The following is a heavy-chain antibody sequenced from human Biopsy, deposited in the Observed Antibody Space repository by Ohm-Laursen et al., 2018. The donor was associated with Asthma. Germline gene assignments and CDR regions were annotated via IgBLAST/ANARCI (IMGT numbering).Heavy chain of an antibody. Sequence: GSSVKVSCKASGGSFSNFAFSWVRQAPGHGLEWMGTILTKFDITSYAEKFQGRVTITADKSTSTTYMELSRLRSEDTAVYYCARSYDTDSYPVLVLDYWDQGTLVTVSS. D-gene: IGHD3-22*01. CDR1: GGSFSNFA. V-gene: IGHV1-69*04. CDR2: ILTKFDIT. J-gene: IGHJ4*02. CDR3: ARSYDTDSYPVLVLDY.